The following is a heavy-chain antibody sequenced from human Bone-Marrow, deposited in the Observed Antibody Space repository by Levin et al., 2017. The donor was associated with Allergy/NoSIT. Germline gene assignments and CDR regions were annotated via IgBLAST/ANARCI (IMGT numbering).Heavy chain of an antibody. V-gene: IGHV3-23*01. CDR1: GFTFSSYA. CDR3: AKSGKYCSGGSCYGPFDS. CDR2: ISGSGDST. D-gene: IGHD2-15*01. Sequence: GESLKISCAASGFTFSSYAMSWVRQAPGKGLEWVSGISGSGDSTYFADSVKGRFTISRDNSNNTLYLQMNSLRAEDTAVYYCAKSGKYCSGGSCYGPFDSWGQGTLVTVSS. J-gene: IGHJ4*02.